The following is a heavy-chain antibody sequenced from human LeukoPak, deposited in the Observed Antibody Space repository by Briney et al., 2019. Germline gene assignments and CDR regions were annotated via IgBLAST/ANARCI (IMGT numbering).Heavy chain of an antibody. V-gene: IGHV1-18*01. CDR2: ISAYNGNT. CDR1: GYTFTSYG. CDR3: ARGRITIFGVVIIPLDY. J-gene: IGHJ4*02. Sequence: ASVKVSCKASGYTFTSYGISWVRQAPGQELEWMGWISAYNGNTNYAQKLQGRVTMTTDTSTSTAYMQLRSLRSDDTAVYYCARGRITIFGVVIIPLDYWGQGTLVTVSS. D-gene: IGHD3-3*01.